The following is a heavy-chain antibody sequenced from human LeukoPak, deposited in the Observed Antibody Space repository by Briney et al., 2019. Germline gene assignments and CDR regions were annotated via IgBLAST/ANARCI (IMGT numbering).Heavy chain of an antibody. CDR1: GGSISSSSYY. CDR3: ARFSGSFPGFDY. CDR2: IYYSGST. V-gene: IGHV4-39*07. J-gene: IGHJ4*02. Sequence: SETLSLTCTVSGGSISSSSYYWGWIRQPPGKGLEWIGSIYYSGSTYYNPSLKSRVTISVDTSKNQFSLKLSSVTAADTAVYYCARFSGSFPGFDYWGQGTLVTVSS. D-gene: IGHD3-22*01.